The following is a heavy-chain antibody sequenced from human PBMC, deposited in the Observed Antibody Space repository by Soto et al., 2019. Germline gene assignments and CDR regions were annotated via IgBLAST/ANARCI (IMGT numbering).Heavy chain of an antibody. Sequence: GGSLRLSCAASGFSFSSYTMHWVRQTPGKGLERVAVISHDGGDKYYADSVKGRFTISRDNSKNSLYLQMNSLRAEDTAVYYCARDYYDSSGYYALFDYWGQGTLVTVSS. D-gene: IGHD3-22*01. V-gene: IGHV3-30*04. CDR1: GFSFSSYT. J-gene: IGHJ4*02. CDR3: ARDYYDSSGYYALFDY. CDR2: ISHDGGDK.